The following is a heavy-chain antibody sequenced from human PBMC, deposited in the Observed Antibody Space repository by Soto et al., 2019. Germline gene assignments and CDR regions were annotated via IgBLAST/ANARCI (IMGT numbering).Heavy chain of an antibody. J-gene: IGHJ4*02. V-gene: IGHV1-18*01. CDR3: ARGGISSSKGLDY. D-gene: IGHD6-13*01. Sequence: GAPRKVSSKTSGFTFTHQGISWESLAPGEGLEWMGWISPYNGDTNNAHKFQGRVTMTTDTPTNTGFMELTRLTSDDSAVYYCARGGISSSKGLDYCGQGTLVTVS. CDR1: GFTFTHQG. CDR2: ISPYNGDT.